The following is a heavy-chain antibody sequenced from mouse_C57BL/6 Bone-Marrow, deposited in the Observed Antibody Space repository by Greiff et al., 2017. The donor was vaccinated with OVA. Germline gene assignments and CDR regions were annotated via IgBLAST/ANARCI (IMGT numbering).Heavy chain of an antibody. CDR2: ISSGSSTI. D-gene: IGHD2-4*01. V-gene: IGHV5-17*01. Sequence: EVKLMESGGGLVKPGGSLKLSCAASGFTFSDYGMHWVRQAPEKGLEWVAYISSGSSTIYYADTVKGRFTISRDNAKNTLFLQMTSLRSEDTAMYYCARAYDYGYAMDYWGKGTSVTVSS. CDR3: ARAYDYGYAMDY. J-gene: IGHJ4*01. CDR1: GFTFSDYG.